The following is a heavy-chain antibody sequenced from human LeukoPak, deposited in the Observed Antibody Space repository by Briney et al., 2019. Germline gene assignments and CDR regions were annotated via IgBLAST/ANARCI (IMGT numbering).Heavy chain of an antibody. Sequence: GGSLRLSCAASGFTSSNYAMNWVRQAPGKGLEWVSYISSSGSTIYYADSVKGRFTISRDNAKNSLYLQMNSLRAEDTAVYYCARGGYYYDSSGYYDYWGQGTLVTVSS. J-gene: IGHJ4*02. CDR1: GFTSSNYA. CDR3: ARGGYYYDSSGYYDY. CDR2: ISSSGSTI. V-gene: IGHV3-48*03. D-gene: IGHD3-22*01.